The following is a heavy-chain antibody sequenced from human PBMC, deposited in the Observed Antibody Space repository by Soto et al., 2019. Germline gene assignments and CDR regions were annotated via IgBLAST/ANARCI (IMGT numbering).Heavy chain of an antibody. J-gene: IGHJ3*02. CDR3: ARDNIPNHYGDYSSDAFDI. CDR1: GFTFSSYA. D-gene: IGHD4-17*01. Sequence: QVQLVESGGGVVQPGRSLRLSCAASGFTFSSYAMHWVRQAPGKGLEWVAVISYDGSNKYYADSVKGRFTISRDNSKNTLYLQMNSLRAEDTAVYYCARDNIPNHYGDYSSDAFDIWGQGTMVTVSS. CDR2: ISYDGSNK. V-gene: IGHV3-30-3*01.